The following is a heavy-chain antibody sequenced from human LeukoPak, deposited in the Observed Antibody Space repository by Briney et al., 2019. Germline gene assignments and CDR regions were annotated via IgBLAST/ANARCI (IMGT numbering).Heavy chain of an antibody. Sequence: SETLSLTCTVSGGSIRSGRYYWGWIRQPPGKGLEWIASISYDGNTYYNPSLKNRVTISVDTSKNQFSLKVSSVTAADTAVYYCARYYDRSGYWSTPHFDYWGQGTLVTVSS. CDR3: ARYYDRSGYWSTPHFDY. D-gene: IGHD3-22*01. V-gene: IGHV4-39*01. J-gene: IGHJ4*02. CDR1: GGSIRSGRYY. CDR2: ISYDGNT.